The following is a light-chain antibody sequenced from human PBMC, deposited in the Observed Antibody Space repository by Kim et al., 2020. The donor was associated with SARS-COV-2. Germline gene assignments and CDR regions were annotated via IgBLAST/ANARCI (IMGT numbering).Light chain of an antibody. J-gene: IGLJ1*01. CDR1: SSDVGGYNY. V-gene: IGLV2-14*04. CDR2: DVN. CDR3: SSYTSSSTYV. Sequence: GQSITISCTRTSSDVGGYNYVSWYQQHPGKAPKLMIYDVNKRPSGVSNRFSGSKSGNTASLTISGLQAEDEADYYCSSYTSSSTYVFGTGTKVTVL.